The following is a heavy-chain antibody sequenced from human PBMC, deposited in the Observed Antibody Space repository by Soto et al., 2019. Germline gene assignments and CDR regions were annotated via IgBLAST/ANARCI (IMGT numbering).Heavy chain of an antibody. Sequence: ASVKVSCKASGYKFITYGITWFRQAPGQGLEWMGGISTYSGNTDYAQSFQDRVTMTTDTSTSTVYMELGSLRSDDTAVYYCARGLGNNGLDVWG. CDR1: GYKFITYG. J-gene: IGHJ6*02. CDR2: ISTYSGNT. V-gene: IGHV1-18*04. CDR3: ARGLGNNGLDV. D-gene: IGHD3-16*01.